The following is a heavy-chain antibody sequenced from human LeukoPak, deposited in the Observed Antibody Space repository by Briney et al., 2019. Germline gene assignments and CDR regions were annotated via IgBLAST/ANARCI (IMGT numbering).Heavy chain of an antibody. V-gene: IGHV3-23*01. J-gene: IGHJ4*02. CDR1: GFTFDNYA. Sequence: GGSLRLSCAASGFTFDNYAMNWVRQAPGKGLEWVSGISDGGGNTKYADSVTGRFTIPRDNSRNTLYLQMNSLRVDDTAVYYCAKTTRPLGALDYWGQGTLVSVSS. D-gene: IGHD7-27*01. CDR2: ISDGGGNT. CDR3: AKTTRPLGALDY.